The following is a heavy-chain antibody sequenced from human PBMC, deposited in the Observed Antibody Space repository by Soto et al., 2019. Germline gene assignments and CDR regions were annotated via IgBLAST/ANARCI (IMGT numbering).Heavy chain of an antibody. CDR2: IFYSGST. Sequence: QVQLQESGPGLVKPSETLSLTCTVSGGSISSYYWSWIRQPPGKGLEWIGFIFYSGSTSYNPSLKARVPISLAPSQSPFSLTLTSLPAAPTAVYSFASMLGAPVLSFDSWGQGTLVAVSS. V-gene: IGHV4-59*01. J-gene: IGHJ5*01. D-gene: IGHD3-10*02. CDR3: ASMLGAPVLSFDS. CDR1: GGSISSYY.